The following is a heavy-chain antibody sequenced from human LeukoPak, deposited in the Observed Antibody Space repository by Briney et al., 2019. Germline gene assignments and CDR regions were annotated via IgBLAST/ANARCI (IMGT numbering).Heavy chain of an antibody. J-gene: IGHJ4*02. CDR1: GFTFSTYA. CDR3: AKDPPWSGHDTYFVY. CDR2: ISDSGRST. D-gene: IGHD5-12*01. Sequence: GSLRLSYAASGFTFSTYAMNWVRPAPGKGLEWVSAISDSGRSTYYADSVKGRFTISRDNSKNTLFLQMNSLRAEDTAVYYCAKDPPWSGHDTYFVYWGQGTLLTVSS. V-gene: IGHV3-23*01.